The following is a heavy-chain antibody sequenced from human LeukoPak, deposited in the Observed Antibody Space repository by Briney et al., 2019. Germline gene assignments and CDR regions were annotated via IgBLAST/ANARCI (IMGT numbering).Heavy chain of an antibody. D-gene: IGHD3-22*01. Sequence: SETLSLTCTVSGGSISSGGYYWSWIRQHPGTGLEWIGYIYYSGSTYYNPSLKSRVTISVDTSKNQLSLKLSSVTAADTAVYYCARVEIYYDSSGYYGNYYFDYWGQGTLVTVSS. J-gene: IGHJ4*02. V-gene: IGHV4-31*03. CDR3: ARVEIYYDSSGYYGNYYFDY. CDR1: GGSISSGGYY. CDR2: IYYSGST.